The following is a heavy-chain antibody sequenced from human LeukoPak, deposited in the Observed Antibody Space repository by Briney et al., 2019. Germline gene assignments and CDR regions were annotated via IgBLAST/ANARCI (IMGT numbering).Heavy chain of an antibody. CDR1: GFTFRDYT. D-gene: IGHD3-10*01. J-gene: IGHJ4*02. CDR2: ISYDGSNK. V-gene: IGHV3-30*04. Sequence: GGSLRLSCAASGFTFRDYTMNWVRQAPGKGLEWVAVISYDGSNKYYADSVKGRFTISRDNSKNTLYLQMNSLRAEDTAVYYCARDPIYGSGGGPPDCWGQGTLVTVSS. CDR3: ARDPIYGSGGGPPDC.